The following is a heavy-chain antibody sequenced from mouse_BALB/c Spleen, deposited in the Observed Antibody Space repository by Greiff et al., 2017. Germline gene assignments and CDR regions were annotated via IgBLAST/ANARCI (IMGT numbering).Heavy chain of an antibody. CDR1: GFNIKDTY. J-gene: IGHJ3*01. V-gene: IGHV14-3*02. CDR3: ARPIYYGYDRAWFAY. CDR2: IDPANGNT. Sequence: EVKLQESGAELVKPGASVKLSCTASGFNIKDTYMHWVKQRPEQGLEWIGRIDPANGNTKYDPKFQGKATITADTSSNTAYLQLSSLTSEDTAVYYCARPIYYGYDRAWFAYWGQGTLVTVSA. D-gene: IGHD2-2*01.